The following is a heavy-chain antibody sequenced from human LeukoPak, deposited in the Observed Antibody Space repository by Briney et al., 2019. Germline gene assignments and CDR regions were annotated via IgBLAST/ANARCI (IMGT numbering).Heavy chain of an antibody. J-gene: IGHJ4*02. CDR1: GFTFSAYW. D-gene: IGHD3-3*01. V-gene: IGHV3-7*04. Sequence: GGSLRLSCAASGFTFSAYWMSWVRQAPGKGLEWVANIKQDGSEKYYVDSVKGRFTISRDNAKNSLYLQMNSLRAEDTAVYYCARAHDFWSGYYPYYFDSWGQGTLVTVSS. CDR3: ARAHDFWSGYYPYYFDS. CDR2: IKQDGSEK.